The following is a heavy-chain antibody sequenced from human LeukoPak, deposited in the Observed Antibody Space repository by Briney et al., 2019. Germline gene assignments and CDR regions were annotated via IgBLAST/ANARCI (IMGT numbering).Heavy chain of an antibody. V-gene: IGHV3-48*03. Sequence: GGSLRLSCIASGLTSSIFEMNWVRQAPGKGLEGVSYISNSGSTTDYADAVKGRFTISRDNAKNSLYLQMSSLRVEDTAVYYCVRGGGPSYKYNAFDIWGQGTMVTVS. CDR1: GLTSSIFE. CDR2: ISNSGSTT. J-gene: IGHJ3*02. D-gene: IGHD2-15*01. CDR3: VRGGGPSYKYNAFDI.